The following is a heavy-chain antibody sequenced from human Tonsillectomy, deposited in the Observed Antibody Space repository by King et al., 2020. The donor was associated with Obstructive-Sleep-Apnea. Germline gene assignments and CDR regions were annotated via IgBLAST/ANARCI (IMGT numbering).Heavy chain of an antibody. D-gene: IGHD4-23*01. V-gene: IGHV3-72*01. CDR3: AEDLGSPTVGTQ. CDR1: GFTFSEHY. Sequence: QLVQSGGGSVQTGGSLRLSCEASGFTFSEHYMEWVRQAPGKGPEWVGRIKNKDCKYATEYAASVKGRFTISRDDSQNSLYLQMNSLRSEDTAVYYCAEDLGSPTVGTQWGQGTPVTV. CDR2: IKNKDCKYAT. J-gene: IGHJ4*02.